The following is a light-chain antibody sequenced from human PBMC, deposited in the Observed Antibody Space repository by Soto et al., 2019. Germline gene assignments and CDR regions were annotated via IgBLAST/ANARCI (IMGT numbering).Light chain of an antibody. Sequence: DIQMTQSPSTLSGSVGDRVTITCRASQTISSWLAWYQQKPRKAPKLLIYKASTLKSGVPSRFSGSGSGTEFTLTISSLQPDDFATYHCQHYNSYSEAFGQGTKVELK. CDR2: KAS. V-gene: IGKV1-5*03. J-gene: IGKJ1*01. CDR1: QTISSW. CDR3: QHYNSYSEA.